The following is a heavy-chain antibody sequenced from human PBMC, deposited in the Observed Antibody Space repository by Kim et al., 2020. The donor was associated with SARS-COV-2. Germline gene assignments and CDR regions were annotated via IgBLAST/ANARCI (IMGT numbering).Heavy chain of an antibody. J-gene: IGHJ5*02. CDR1: GLTVSTTF. V-gene: IGHV3-53*01. D-gene: IGHD2-15*01. CDR3: AGEFNRVGSDNYHNNNCFDP. CDR2: IYSDGTT. Sequence: GGSLRLSCAASGLTVSTTFMSWVRQAPGKGLEWVSGIYSDGTTWYPDSVKGRFTMSRDSSKNTLYLQMNSLRAEDTAVYYCAGEFNRVGSDNYHNNNCFDPWGQGTLVTVSS.